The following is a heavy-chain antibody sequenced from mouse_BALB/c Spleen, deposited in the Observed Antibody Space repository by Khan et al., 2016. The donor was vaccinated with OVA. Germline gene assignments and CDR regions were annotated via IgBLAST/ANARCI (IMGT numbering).Heavy chain of an antibody. V-gene: IGHV1-20*02. Sequence: VQLKQSGPELVKPGASVKISCKASGYSFTGYFMNWVMQSHGKRLEWIGRINPHIGETFYNQKFKDKATLTVDESSSTAHMELRSLASEDSAVYYFARKNGSDFDYWGQGTTLTVSS. J-gene: IGHJ2*01. CDR2: INPHIGET. D-gene: IGHD1-1*01. CDR3: ARKNGSDFDY. CDR1: GYSFTGYF.